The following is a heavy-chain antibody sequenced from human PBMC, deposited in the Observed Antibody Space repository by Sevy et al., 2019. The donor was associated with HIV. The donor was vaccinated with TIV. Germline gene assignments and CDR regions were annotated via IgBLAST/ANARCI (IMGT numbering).Heavy chain of an antibody. Sequence: GGSLRLSCAASGFDFRTYSMHWVRQAPGRGPEFVSVIDANGGTRFYANSVQGRFTISRDNSRNTLYLQMGSLGVEDMGVYYCAREGGIPEKWYYDLWGRGTLVTVSS. CDR1: GFDFRTYS. D-gene: IGHD3-16*01. V-gene: IGHV3-64*01. CDR3: AREGGIPEKWYYDL. CDR2: IDANGGTR. J-gene: IGHJ2*01.